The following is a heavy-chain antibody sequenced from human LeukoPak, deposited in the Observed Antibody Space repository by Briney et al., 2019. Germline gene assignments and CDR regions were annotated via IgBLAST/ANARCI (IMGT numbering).Heavy chain of an antibody. J-gene: IGHJ4*02. V-gene: IGHV3-7*03. CDR2: IKQDGSEK. D-gene: IGHD5-18*01. Sequence: VGSLRLSCAASGLTLSSYWMSWVRPAPGKGLQWVATIKQDGSEKYYVDSLKGRFTLSRDNAKNSLYLQMSSLRAEDTAVYYCARDDVDTATFDYWGQGTLVTVSS. CDR1: GLTLSSYW. CDR3: ARDDVDTATFDY.